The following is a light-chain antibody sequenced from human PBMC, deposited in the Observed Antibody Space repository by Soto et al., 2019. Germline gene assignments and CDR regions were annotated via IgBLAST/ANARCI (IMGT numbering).Light chain of an antibody. CDR3: QKYSNWPPLT. Sequence: EVVMTQSPATLSVSPGERVTLSCTGSQSVSGNLAWYQQKPGQAPRLLIHGASTRATDIPDRFSGSGSGTDLTLTISSLQSEDLAMYYCQKYSNWPPLTFGGGTKVDIK. V-gene: IGKV3-15*01. CDR2: GAS. CDR1: QSVSGN. J-gene: IGKJ4*01.